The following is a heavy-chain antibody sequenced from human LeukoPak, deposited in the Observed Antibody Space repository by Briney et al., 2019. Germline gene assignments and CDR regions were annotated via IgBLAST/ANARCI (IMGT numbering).Heavy chain of an antibody. CDR1: GFTFSNYA. CDR2: ISGSDGRT. CDR3: AKDRVFRGAFFDY. V-gene: IGHV3-23*01. Sequence: GGSLRLSCAASGFTFSNYAMNWVRQAPGRGLEWVSAISGSDGRTYYADSVKGRFTITRDNSKNTLYLQMNSLRAEDTAVFYCAKDRVFRGAFFDYWGQGTLVTVSS. D-gene: IGHD3-10*01. J-gene: IGHJ4*02.